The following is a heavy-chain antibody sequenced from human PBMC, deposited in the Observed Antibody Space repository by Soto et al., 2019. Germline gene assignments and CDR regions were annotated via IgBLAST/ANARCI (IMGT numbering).Heavy chain of an antibody. CDR2: IWYDGSNK. D-gene: IGHD3-3*01. J-gene: IGHJ3*01. CDR3: ARDFRFLEWLLPPDVFDF. CDR1: GFTFSSYG. V-gene: IGHV3-33*01. Sequence: GGSLRLSCAASGFTFSSYGMHWVRQAPGKGLEWVAVIWYDGSNKYYADSVKGRFTISRDNSKNTLYLQMNSLRAEDTAVYYCARDFRFLEWLLPPDVFDFRGQGSSVIVSS.